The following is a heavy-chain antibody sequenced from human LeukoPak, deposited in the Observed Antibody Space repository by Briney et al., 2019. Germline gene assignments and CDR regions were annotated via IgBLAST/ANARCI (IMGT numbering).Heavy chain of an antibody. D-gene: IGHD3-22*01. CDR1: GGSISSYY. CDR2: IYTSGST. CDR3: ARRFYDSSGHPGDY. V-gene: IGHV4-4*08. Sequence: SETLSLTCTVSGGSISSYYWSWVRQPPGEGLEWIGYIYTSGSTNYNPSLKSRVTISVDTSKNQFSLKLSSVTAADTAVYYCARRFYDSSGHPGDYWGQGTLVTVSS. J-gene: IGHJ4*02.